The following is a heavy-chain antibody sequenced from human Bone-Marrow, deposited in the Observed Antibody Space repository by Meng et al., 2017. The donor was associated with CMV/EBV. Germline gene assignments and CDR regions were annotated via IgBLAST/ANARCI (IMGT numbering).Heavy chain of an antibody. J-gene: IGHJ3*01. D-gene: IGHD3-16*01. CDR2: VWSDGSNK. CDR1: GFTFSTFA. CDR3: AKDGGGGNSHDGFYV. V-gene: IGHV3-33*03. Sequence: GGSLRLSCATSGFTFSTFAMHWVRQAPGKGLEWVAVVWSDGSNKYYADSVKGRFTISRDNSKNTLYVQMNSLRGEDTAIYYCAKDGGGGNSHDGFYVWGQGTTVTVSS.